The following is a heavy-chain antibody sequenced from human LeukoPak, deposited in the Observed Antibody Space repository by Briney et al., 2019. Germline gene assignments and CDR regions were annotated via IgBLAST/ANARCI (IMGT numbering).Heavy chain of an antibody. Sequence: GGSLRLSCAASGFTFSSYSMNWVRQAPGKGLEWVSSISSSSSYIYYADSVKGRFTISRDNAKNSLYLQMNSLRAEDTAVYYCARDYRGRWLQLEYFDYWGQGTLVTVSS. D-gene: IGHD5-24*01. V-gene: IGHV3-21*01. CDR3: ARDYRGRWLQLEYFDY. CDR1: GFTFSSYS. CDR2: ISSSSSYI. J-gene: IGHJ4*02.